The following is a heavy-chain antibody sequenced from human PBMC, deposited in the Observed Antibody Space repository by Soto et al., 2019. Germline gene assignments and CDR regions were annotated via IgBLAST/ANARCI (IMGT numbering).Heavy chain of an antibody. CDR2: IMPIIGTA. D-gene: IGHD3-10*01. Sequence: QVQLVQSGAEVKKPGSSVKVSCKASGGTFSSHVFNWVRQAPGQGLEWMGGIMPIIGTANYAQKFQGRVTITADESTSTAYMELSSLRSEDTAVYYCARELEFRDGNISHLDYWGQGTLVNVSS. CDR1: GGTFSSHV. CDR3: ARELEFRDGNISHLDY. V-gene: IGHV1-69*01. J-gene: IGHJ4*02.